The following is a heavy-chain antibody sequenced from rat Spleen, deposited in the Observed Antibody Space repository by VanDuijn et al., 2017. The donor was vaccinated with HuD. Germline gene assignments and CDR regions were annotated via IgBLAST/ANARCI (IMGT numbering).Heavy chain of an antibody. V-gene: IGHV5-46*01. CDR1: GFTFSSFP. D-gene: IGHD4-3*01. CDR2: ISSNGNNI. CDR3: TREIIRGTMDWFAD. Sequence: EVQLVESGGGLVQAGRSMKLSCVASGFTFSSFPMAWVRQAPTMGLEWVATISSNGNNIYYRDSVKGRFTISRNYATSTLYLQMNSMRSEDTATYYCTREIIRGTMDWFADWGQGTLVTVSS. J-gene: IGHJ3*01.